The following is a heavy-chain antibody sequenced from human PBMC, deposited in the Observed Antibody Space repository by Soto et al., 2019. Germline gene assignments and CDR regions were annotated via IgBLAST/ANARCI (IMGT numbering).Heavy chain of an antibody. CDR1: GFMFNDYA. CDR2: ISSDGNHQ. Sequence: PGGSLRLSCATSGFMFNDYAMYWVRQAPGQGLEWVAMISSDGNHQFYVDNVRGRFTVSRDNSKNTLNLQMNSLRPEDTAVYYCSRGTYYPQSSGLNADYWGTGTGVTVSS. D-gene: IGHD3-22*01. CDR3: SRGTYYPQSSGLNADY. V-gene: IGHV3-30*03. J-gene: IGHJ4*02.